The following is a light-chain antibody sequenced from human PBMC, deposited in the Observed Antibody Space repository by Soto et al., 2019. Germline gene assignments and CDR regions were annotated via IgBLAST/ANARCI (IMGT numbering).Light chain of an antibody. CDR3: QQYGSSSWT. CDR2: GAS. Sequence: EIVLTQSPGTLSLSPGERATLSCRASQSVSSTYLAWYQQKPGQAPRLLIYGASSRATGIPDRFSGSGSGTDFTLTISRLEPDDFAVYYCQQYGSSSWTFGQGIKVEIK. V-gene: IGKV3-20*01. CDR1: QSVSSTY. J-gene: IGKJ1*01.